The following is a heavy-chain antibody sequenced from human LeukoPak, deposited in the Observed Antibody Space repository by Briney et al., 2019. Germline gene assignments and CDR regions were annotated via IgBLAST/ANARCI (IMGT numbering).Heavy chain of an antibody. D-gene: IGHD6-19*01. CDR3: ARGISSGWYPKKGYYFDY. J-gene: IGHJ4*02. Sequence: PSQTLSLTCTVSGGFISSGGYYWSWIRQHPGKGLEWIGYIYYSGSTYYNPSLKSRVTISVDTSKNQFSLKLSSVTAADTAVYYCARGISSGWYPKKGYYFDYWGQGTLVTVSS. V-gene: IGHV4-31*03. CDR1: GGFISSGGYY. CDR2: IYYSGST.